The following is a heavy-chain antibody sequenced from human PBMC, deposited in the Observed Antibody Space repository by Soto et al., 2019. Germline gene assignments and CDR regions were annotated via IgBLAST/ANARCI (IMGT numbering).Heavy chain of an antibody. CDR2: INAGNGNT. V-gene: IGHV1-3*01. J-gene: IGHJ6*02. Sequence: GASVKVSCKASGYTFTSYAMHWVRQAPGQRLEWMGWINAGNGNTKYSQKFQGRVTMTRDTSASTAYMELRSLRSDDTAVYYCARDRDIVVVPAAISNYYYGMDVWGQGTTVTVSS. CDR1: GYTFTSYA. D-gene: IGHD2-2*02. CDR3: ARDRDIVVVPAAISNYYYGMDV.